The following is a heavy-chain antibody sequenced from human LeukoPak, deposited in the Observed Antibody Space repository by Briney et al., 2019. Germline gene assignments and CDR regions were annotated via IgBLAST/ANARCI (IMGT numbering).Heavy chain of an antibody. CDR3: ARPSSRVGATFAFDI. V-gene: IGHV4-59*01. D-gene: IGHD1-26*01. J-gene: IGHJ3*02. Sequence: SETLSLTCTVSGGSISGNYWSWIRQPPGKGLECIGDIYYSGSTNYNLSLKSRVTISVDTSKNQFSLKLSSVTAADTAVYYCARPSSRVGATFAFDIWGQGTMVTVSS. CDR2: IYYSGST. CDR1: GGSISGNY.